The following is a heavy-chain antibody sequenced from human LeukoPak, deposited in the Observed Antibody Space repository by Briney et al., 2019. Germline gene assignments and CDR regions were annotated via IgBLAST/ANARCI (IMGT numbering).Heavy chain of an antibody. D-gene: IGHD3-10*01. CDR2: INRGGST. CDR3: TRGYGSGSFYTY. CDR1: GGSFSGYY. V-gene: IGHV4-34*01. J-gene: IGHJ4*02. Sequence: SETLSLTCAVSGGSFSGYYWSWIRQPPGKGLEWIGEINRGGSTEYNPSLKSRVTISVDTSKNQFSLKLSSVTAADTAVYYCTRGYGSGSFYTYWGQGTLVTVSS.